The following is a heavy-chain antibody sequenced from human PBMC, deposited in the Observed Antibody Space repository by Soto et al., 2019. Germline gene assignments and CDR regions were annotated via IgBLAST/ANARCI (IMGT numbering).Heavy chain of an antibody. CDR3: ATSRVFDF. CDR2: ISGSSQHI. Sequence: QVQLVESGGGLVKPGESLTLSCAASGFSFSDYYMNLLRQVPGKGLECLSFISGSSQHIHYADSIKGRFSISRDNAKNALYLQMSSLTTEDTAVYYCATSRVFDFWGQGALVTVSS. CDR1: GFSFSDYY. V-gene: IGHV3-11*01. J-gene: IGHJ4*02.